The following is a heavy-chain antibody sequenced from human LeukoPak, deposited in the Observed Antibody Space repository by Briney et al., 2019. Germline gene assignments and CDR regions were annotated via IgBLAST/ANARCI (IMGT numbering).Heavy chain of an antibody. CDR2: INHSGST. J-gene: IGHJ4*02. Sequence: SETLSLTCAVYVESFSGYYWSWIRQPPAKGLEWIGEINHSGSTNYNPSLKSRVTIAVDTSKNQFSLKLSSVTAADTAVYYCARGLSNSRRTLLGLDYWGQGTLVTVSS. CDR3: ARGLSNSRRTLLGLDY. CDR1: VESFSGYY. V-gene: IGHV4-34*01. D-gene: IGHD3-16*01.